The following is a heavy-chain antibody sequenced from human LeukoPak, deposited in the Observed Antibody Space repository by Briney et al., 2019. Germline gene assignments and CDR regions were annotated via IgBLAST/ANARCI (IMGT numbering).Heavy chain of an antibody. CDR1: GDAPNTYA. Sequence: ASVKVSCKIYGDAPNTYAITWVRQAHGQGLEWMGEVIPVVDTTNYAPNFQGRVTITTDESTSTAYMEMTRLTSEDTAVYYCARGLGSSSLGFDYWGQGTLVTVSS. CDR3: ARGLGSSSLGFDY. V-gene: IGHV1-69*05. CDR2: VIPVVDTT. J-gene: IGHJ4*02. D-gene: IGHD6-6*01.